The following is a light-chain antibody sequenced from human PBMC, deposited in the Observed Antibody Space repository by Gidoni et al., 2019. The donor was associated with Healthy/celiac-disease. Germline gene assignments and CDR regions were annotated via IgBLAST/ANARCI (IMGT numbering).Light chain of an antibody. J-gene: IGKJ4*01. CDR2: AAS. V-gene: IGKV1-39*01. CDR1: QSISSY. Sequence: DIQMTQSPSSLSASVGDRVTITCRASQSISSYLNWYQQKPGKAPKLLIYAASSLQSGVPSRFSGSGSGTDFTLTISSLQPEDCATYYCQQSYGTPPTFGGGTKVEIK. CDR3: QQSYGTPPT.